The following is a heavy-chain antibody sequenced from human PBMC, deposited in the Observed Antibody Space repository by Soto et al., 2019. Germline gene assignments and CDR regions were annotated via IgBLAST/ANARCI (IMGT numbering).Heavy chain of an antibody. CDR2: ISSNGGST. J-gene: IGHJ5*02. CDR1: GFTFSSYA. Sequence: VGSLRLSCSASGFTFSSYAMHWVRQAPGKGLEYVSAISSNGGSTYYADSVKGRFTISRDNSKNTLYLQMSSLRAKDTAVYYCVKPHNWNSLFSWFDPWGQGTLVTVSS. D-gene: IGHD1-7*01. CDR3: VKPHNWNSLFSWFDP. V-gene: IGHV3-64D*06.